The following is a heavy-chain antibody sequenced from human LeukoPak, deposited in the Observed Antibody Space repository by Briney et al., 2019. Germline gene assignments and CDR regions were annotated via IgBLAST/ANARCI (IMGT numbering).Heavy chain of an antibody. CDR2: IYYSGNT. V-gene: IGHV4-59*01. CDR1: GGSISSYY. D-gene: IGHD1-26*01. J-gene: IGHJ5*02. Sequence: SETLSLTCTVSGGSISSYYWSWIRQPPGKGLEWIGYIYYSGNTNYNPSLKSRVTISVDTSKNQFSLKLSSVTAADTAVYYCARDGDSEGATGFDPWGQGTLVTVSS. CDR3: ARDGDSEGATGFDP.